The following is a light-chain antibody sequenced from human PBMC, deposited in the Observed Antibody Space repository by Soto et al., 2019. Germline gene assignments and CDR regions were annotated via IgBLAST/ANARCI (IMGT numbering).Light chain of an antibody. CDR3: NSYSSSTFYV. CDR2: QVT. V-gene: IGLV2-14*01. CDR1: SSDIASFNY. Sequence: QSALAQPASVSGSPGQSITISCTGSSSDIASFNYVSWYQQYPGKAPKLLIYQVTSRASGVSHRFSGSQFGDTASLTISGLQPEDEAEYYCNSYSSSTFYVFGTGTKVTVL. J-gene: IGLJ1*01.